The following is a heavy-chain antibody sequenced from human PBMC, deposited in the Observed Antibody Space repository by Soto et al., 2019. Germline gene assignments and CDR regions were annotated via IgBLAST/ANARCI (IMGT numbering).Heavy chain of an antibody. CDR3: ARPLWRDDYNWGYFDL. Sequence: QVQLAESGGGVVQPGRSLRLSCAASGFTFSSYAMHWVRQAPGKGLEWVAVISYDGSNKYYADSVKGRFTISRDNSKNXLYLQMNSLRAEDTAVYYCARPLWRDDYNWGYFDLWGRGTLVTVSS. CDR1: GFTFSSYA. CDR2: ISYDGSNK. J-gene: IGHJ2*01. D-gene: IGHD4-4*01. V-gene: IGHV3-30-3*01.